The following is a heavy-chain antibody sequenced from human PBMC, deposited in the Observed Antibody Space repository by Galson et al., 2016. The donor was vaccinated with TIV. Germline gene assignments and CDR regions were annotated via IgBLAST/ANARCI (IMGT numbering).Heavy chain of an antibody. Sequence: SLRLSCAASGFTFSRHWMSWVRQAPGKGLEWVANIKQDGDYKYYVDSVKGRFTISRDNAKNSLYLQMNSLRAEDTAVYYCARGNDPGATYSLDYWGRGTLVTVSS. D-gene: IGHD1-1*01. V-gene: IGHV3-7*01. CDR2: IKQDGDYK. J-gene: IGHJ4*02. CDR3: ARGNDPGATYSLDY. CDR1: GFTFSRHW.